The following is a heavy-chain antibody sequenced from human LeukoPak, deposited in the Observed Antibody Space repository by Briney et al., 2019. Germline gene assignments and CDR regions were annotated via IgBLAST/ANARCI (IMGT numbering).Heavy chain of an antibody. D-gene: IGHD1-1*01. J-gene: IGHJ4*02. CDR2: IVVGSGNT. Sequence: SVKVSRMASLLTFTRYLLQAVRQARGQRLEWIGWIVVGSGNTNYAQKFQERVTITRDMSTITAYMELSSLRSEDTGMYYCAGHNLQIYHWLQGTLVTVSS. V-gene: IGHV1-58*01. CDR3: AGHNLQIYH. CDR1: LLTFTRYL.